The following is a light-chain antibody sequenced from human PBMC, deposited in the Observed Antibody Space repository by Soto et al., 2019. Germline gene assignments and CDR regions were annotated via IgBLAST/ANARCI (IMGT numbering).Light chain of an antibody. CDR3: QQYGSSSIT. V-gene: IGKV3-20*01. J-gene: IGKJ5*01. CDR2: GAS. CDR1: QSVSNTY. Sequence: EIVLTQSPGTLSLSPGERATLSCRARQSVSNTYLAWFQQKPGQAPRLLIYGASSRATDIPDRFSGSGSGTDFTLTISRLEPEDFAVYYCQQYGSSSITFGQGTRLEMK.